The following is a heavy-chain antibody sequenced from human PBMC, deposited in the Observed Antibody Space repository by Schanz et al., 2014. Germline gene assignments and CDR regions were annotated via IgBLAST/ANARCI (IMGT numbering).Heavy chain of an antibody. CDR1: GGSFSAYY. J-gene: IGHJ5*02. CDR3: ARHGGYYDVLNSFDI. D-gene: IGHD3-16*01. V-gene: IGHV4-34*01. CDR2: VYFSGTT. Sequence: QLHQWGAGLLKPSETLSLTCAVSGGSFSAYYWSWIRQSPEEGLQYIGSVYFSGTTAYSPSLKGRVTISVDTSKNQFSLMLTSVTAADTAVYFCARHGGYYDVLNSFDIWGQGTLVTVSS.